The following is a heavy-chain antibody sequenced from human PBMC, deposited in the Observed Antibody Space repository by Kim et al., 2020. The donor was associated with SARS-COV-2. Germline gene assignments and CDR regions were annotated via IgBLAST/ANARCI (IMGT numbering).Heavy chain of an antibody. CDR3: SRGSFGI. Sequence: GGSLRLSCAASGFTFSNYWMHWVRQAPGEGLVWVSHINSDGTSTNYADSVKGRFTISRDNAKNTLYLQMNSLRAEDTAVYYCSRGSFGIWGQGTMVTVSS. V-gene: IGHV3-74*01. CDR1: GFTFSNYW. J-gene: IGHJ3*02. D-gene: IGHD3-16*01. CDR2: INSDGTST.